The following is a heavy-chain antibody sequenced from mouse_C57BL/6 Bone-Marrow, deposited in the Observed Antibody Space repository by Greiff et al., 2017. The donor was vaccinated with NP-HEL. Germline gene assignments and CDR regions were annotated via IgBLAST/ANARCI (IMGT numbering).Heavy chain of an antibody. CDR1: GFTFSSYG. Sequence: EVNLVESGGDLVKPGGSLKLSCAASGFTFSSYGMSWVRQTPDKRLEWVATISSGGSYTYYPDSVKGRFTISRDNAKNTLYLQMSSLKSEDTAMYYCARNYDYDRGFAYWGQGTLVTVSA. CDR3: ARNYDYDRGFAY. V-gene: IGHV5-6*01. CDR2: ISSGGSYT. J-gene: IGHJ3*01. D-gene: IGHD2-4*01.